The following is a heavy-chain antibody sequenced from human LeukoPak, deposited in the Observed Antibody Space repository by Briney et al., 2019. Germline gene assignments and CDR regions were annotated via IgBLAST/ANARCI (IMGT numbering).Heavy chain of an antibody. CDR1: GYSISRGYY. J-gene: IGHJ5*02. D-gene: IGHD1-1*01. CDR2: IYHSGST. CDR3: ARRLERPWFDP. Sequence: PSDTLSLTCTVSGYSISRGYYWGSLGQPPGKGLEWIGSIYHSGSTYYKPSLKSRVTISVDTSKNQFSLKLSSVTAADTAVYYCARRLERPWFDPWGQGTLVTVSS. V-gene: IGHV4-38-2*02.